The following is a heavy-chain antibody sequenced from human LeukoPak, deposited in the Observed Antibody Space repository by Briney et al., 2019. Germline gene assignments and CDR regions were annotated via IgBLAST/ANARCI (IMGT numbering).Heavy chain of an antibody. CDR3: ARDPPYSGSYPYFDY. V-gene: IGHV3-7*01. D-gene: IGHD1-26*01. CDR2: IKQDGSQK. J-gene: IGHJ4*02. Sequence: PGGSLRLSCAASGFTFSTYWMTWVRQAPGKGLEWVASIKQDGSQKYFVDSVKGRFTISRDNAKNSLYLQMNSLRDEDTAVYYCARDPPYSGSYPYFDYWGQGTLVTVSS. CDR1: GFTFSTYW.